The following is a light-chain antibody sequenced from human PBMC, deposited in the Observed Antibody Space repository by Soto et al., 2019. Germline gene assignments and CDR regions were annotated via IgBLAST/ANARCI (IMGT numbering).Light chain of an antibody. CDR3: QQYGSSPRT. J-gene: IGKJ1*01. CDR1: QTVSRSS. Sequence: DIVLTQSPGTLSLSPGERATLSCRASQTVSRSSLAWYQQKPGQAPRLLMFGASTMAAGFPDRFSGSGSGTDFTLTISRLEPEDFAVYYCQQYGSSPRTFGQGTKVEIK. CDR2: GAS. V-gene: IGKV3-20*01.